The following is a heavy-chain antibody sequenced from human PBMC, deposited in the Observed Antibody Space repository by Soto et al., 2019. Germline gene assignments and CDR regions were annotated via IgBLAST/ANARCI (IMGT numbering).Heavy chain of an antibody. J-gene: IGHJ3*01. Sequence: QVQLVESGGGVVQPGRSLRLSCVASGFTFSTFDMHWVRQAPGKGLEWVTLISSDDRNIYYADSVQGRFTVSRDDSRNTLYLQMNSLRPEDMAVYYCAKGLNGELNDWGQGTMVTVSS. D-gene: IGHD1-1*01. V-gene: IGHV3-30*18. CDR3: AKGLNGELND. CDR1: GFTFSTFD. CDR2: ISSDDRNI.